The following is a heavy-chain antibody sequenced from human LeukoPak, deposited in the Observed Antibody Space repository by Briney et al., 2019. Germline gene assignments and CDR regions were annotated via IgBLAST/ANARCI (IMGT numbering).Heavy chain of an antibody. CDR2: INHSGTT. Sequence: SETLSLTCSIYGGPLNGYYWSWIRQPPGKGLEWIVEINHSGTTNYNPSLESRVTISVDTSKNQFSLKLSSMTAADTAVYYCARGGSYPTRNDYWGQGTLVTVSS. CDR3: ARGGSYPTRNDY. J-gene: IGHJ4*02. D-gene: IGHD1-26*01. CDR1: GGPLNGYY. V-gene: IGHV4-34*01.